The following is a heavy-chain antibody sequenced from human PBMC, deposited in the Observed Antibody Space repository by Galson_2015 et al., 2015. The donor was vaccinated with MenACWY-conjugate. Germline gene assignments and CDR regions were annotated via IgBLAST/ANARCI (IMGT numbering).Heavy chain of an antibody. Sequence: SLRLSCAASGFTFSDYYMSWIRQAPGEGLAWLSHISSRSTLPDSANSVQGRFTISRDNAKNSLYLQMNSLRAEDTAVYYCARGGFGESGWFDPWGQGTLVTVSS. CDR1: GFTFSDYY. V-gene: IGHV3-11*05. CDR3: ARGGFGESGWFDP. CDR2: ISSRSTLP. D-gene: IGHD3-10*01. J-gene: IGHJ5*02.